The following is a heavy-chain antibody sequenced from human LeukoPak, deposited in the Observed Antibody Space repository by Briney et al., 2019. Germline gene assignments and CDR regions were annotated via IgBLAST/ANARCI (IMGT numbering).Heavy chain of an antibody. CDR3: ASGDFGDTWYFDL. CDR2: IKPDSGAT. V-gene: IGHV1-2*02. D-gene: IGHD4/OR15-4a*01. CDR1: RYIDYY. Sequence: ASVKVPLKASRYIDYYMHWGRQAPGQGLEGMGWIKPDSGATKYAQKFQGRVTMTRDTSINTAYMELSRLTFDDTAVYYCASGDFGDTWYFDLWGRGTLVTVSS. J-gene: IGHJ2*01.